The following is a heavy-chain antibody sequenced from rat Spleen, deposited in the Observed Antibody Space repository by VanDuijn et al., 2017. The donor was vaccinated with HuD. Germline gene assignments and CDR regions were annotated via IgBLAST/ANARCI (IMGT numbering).Heavy chain of an antibody. CDR1: GFTFNNYW. J-gene: IGHJ1*01. CDR3: TRDLTGGDWYFDF. Sequence: EVQLVESGGGLVQPGRSLKLSCVASGFTFNNYWMSWIRQAPGKGLAWVASITNTGGSIYYPDSAKGRFTISRDNAQNTLYLQMSSLRSEYTATYYCTRDLTGGDWYFDFWGPGTMVTVSS. CDR2: ITNTGGSI. D-gene: IGHD5-1*01. V-gene: IGHV5-31*01.